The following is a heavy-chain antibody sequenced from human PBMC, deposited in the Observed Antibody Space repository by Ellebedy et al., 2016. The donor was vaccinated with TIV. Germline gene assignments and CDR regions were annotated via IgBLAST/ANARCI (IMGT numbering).Heavy chain of an antibody. CDR3: ARAVSGYYDY. CDR2: ISTRSTYI. Sequence: GGSLRLSXAASGFTFSTYTMNWVRQAPGKGLEWVSSISTRSTYIYYADSVKGRFTISRGNAKNSLSLQMNSLRAEDTAVYFCARAVSGYYDYWGQGTLVPVSS. V-gene: IGHV3-21*01. J-gene: IGHJ4*02. CDR1: GFTFSTYT. D-gene: IGHD6-19*01.